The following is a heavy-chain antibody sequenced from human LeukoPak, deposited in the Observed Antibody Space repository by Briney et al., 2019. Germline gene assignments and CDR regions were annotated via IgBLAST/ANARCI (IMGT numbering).Heavy chain of an antibody. V-gene: IGHV1-18*01. J-gene: IGHJ4*02. CDR3: ARSLDYDSSWDY. Sequence: ASVKVSGKTSGYTFTSFSITWVRQAPGQGLEWMGWISAYNGDSKYAQNLQGRVTMTTDTSTSTGYMELRSLRSDDTAVYYCARSLDYDSSWDYWGQGTLVTVSS. D-gene: IGHD3-22*01. CDR1: GYTFTSFS. CDR2: ISAYNGDS.